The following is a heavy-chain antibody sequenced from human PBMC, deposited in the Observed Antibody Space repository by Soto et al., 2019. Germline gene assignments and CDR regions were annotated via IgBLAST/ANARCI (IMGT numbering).Heavy chain of an antibody. D-gene: IGHD6-19*01. CDR3: AKEGTSGLYYFDH. CDR1: GFTFSNYA. Sequence: GGSLRLSCAASGFTFSNYAISWVRQAPGKGLEWVSIISGSGDTSYYADSVKGRFTISRDNSRNTLYLQMNSLRAGDSAKYYCAKEGTSGLYYFDHWGPGTLVTVSS. CDR2: ISGSGDTS. J-gene: IGHJ4*02. V-gene: IGHV3-23*01.